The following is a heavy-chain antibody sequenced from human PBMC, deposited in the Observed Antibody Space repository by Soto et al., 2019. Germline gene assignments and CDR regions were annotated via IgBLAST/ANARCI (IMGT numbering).Heavy chain of an antibody. Sequence: QVQLQASGPGLVKPSETLSLTCTVSGGYITSYYWTWIRPTPGKGLEWIGYISYSGTTNHNPSLKSRVTISVDTSKNQFSLMMSSVTAADTAVYYCARDRGITMISDAFDIWGQGTMFTVSS. V-gene: IGHV4-59*01. J-gene: IGHJ3*02. CDR3: ARDRGITMISDAFDI. CDR1: GGYITSYY. D-gene: IGHD3-22*01. CDR2: ISYSGTT.